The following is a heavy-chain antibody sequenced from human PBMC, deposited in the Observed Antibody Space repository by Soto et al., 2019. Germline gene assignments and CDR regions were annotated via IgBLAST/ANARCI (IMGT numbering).Heavy chain of an antibody. CDR1: GYSFTTYW. Sequence: PGESLKISCQASGYSFTTYWISWVRQMPGKGLECMGRIDPTDSYTDYGPSFEGHVTMSVDRSINTAYLEWSSLKASDSAIYYCASLTLAQDSSGYHIFDYWGRGTLVTVSS. CDR2: IDPTDSYT. J-gene: IGHJ4*02. CDR3: ASLTLAQDSSGYHIFDY. D-gene: IGHD3-22*01. V-gene: IGHV5-10-1*01.